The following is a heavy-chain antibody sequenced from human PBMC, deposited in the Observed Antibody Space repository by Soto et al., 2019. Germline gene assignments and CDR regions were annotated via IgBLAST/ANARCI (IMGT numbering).Heavy chain of an antibody. CDR1: GYTFTSYG. J-gene: IGHJ4*02. Sequence: ASVKVSCKASGYTFTSYGISWVRQAPGQGLEWMGWISAYNGNTDYAQKLQGRVTMTTDTSTGTAYMELRSLRSDDTAVYYCARDDYSGGSCYLDYWGQGALVTVSS. CDR3: ARDDYSGGSCYLDY. CDR2: ISAYNGNT. V-gene: IGHV1-18*01. D-gene: IGHD2-15*01.